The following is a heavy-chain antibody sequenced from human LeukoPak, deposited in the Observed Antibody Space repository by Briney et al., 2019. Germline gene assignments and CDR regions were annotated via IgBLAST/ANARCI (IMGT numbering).Heavy chain of an antibody. Sequence: SETLSLTCTVSGGSISSYYWSWIRQPPGKGLEWIGYIYYSGSTNYNPSLKSRVTISVDTSKNQFSLKLSSVTAADTAVYYCARHGGYFDWFGSNYYYYGMDVWGQGTTVTVSS. CDR3: ARHGGYFDWFGSNYYYYGMDV. CDR1: GGSISSYY. V-gene: IGHV4-59*08. D-gene: IGHD3-9*01. J-gene: IGHJ6*02. CDR2: IYYSGST.